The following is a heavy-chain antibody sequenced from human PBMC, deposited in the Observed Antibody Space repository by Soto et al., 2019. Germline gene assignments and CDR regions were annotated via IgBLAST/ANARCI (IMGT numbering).Heavy chain of an antibody. D-gene: IGHD1-26*01. V-gene: IGHV3-23*01. CDR2: ISGSGGST. CDR1: GFTFSSYA. Sequence: EVQLLESGGDLVQPGGSLRLSCAASGFTFSSYAMSWVRQAPGKGLEWVSAISGSGGSTYYADSVKGRFTISRDNTKKTLNLQMNSLRVEDTDVDYCANPPYYDLYLYYYGMDVWGQGTTVTVCS. J-gene: IGHJ6*02. CDR3: ANPPYYDLYLYYYGMDV.